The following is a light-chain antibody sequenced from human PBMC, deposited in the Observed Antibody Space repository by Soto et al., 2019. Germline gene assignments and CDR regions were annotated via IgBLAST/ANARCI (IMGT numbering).Light chain of an antibody. V-gene: IGLV2-8*01. CDR2: EVN. Sequence: QSVLTQPHPASEAPGQSVAISCTGTSSDVGGYNYVSWYQQHPGKAPKLMIYEVNKRPSGVPDRFSGSTSGTSASLAITGLQAEDEADYYCQSYDSSLSGYVFGTGSKVTVL. J-gene: IGLJ1*01. CDR3: QSYDSSLSGYV. CDR1: SSDVGGYNY.